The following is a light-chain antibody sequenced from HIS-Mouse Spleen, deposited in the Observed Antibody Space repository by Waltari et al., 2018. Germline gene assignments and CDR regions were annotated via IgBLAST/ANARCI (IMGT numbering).Light chain of an antibody. CDR1: SSDVGGYNY. CDR2: DVS. Sequence: QSALTQPASVSGSPGQSITISCTGTSSDVGGYNYVSWYQQHPGKAPNLMIYDVSNRPSGVSNLCSGSKAGNTASLTISGLQAEDEADYYCSSYTSSSNVVFGGGTKLTVL. J-gene: IGLJ2*01. V-gene: IGLV2-14*03. CDR3: SSYTSSSNVV.